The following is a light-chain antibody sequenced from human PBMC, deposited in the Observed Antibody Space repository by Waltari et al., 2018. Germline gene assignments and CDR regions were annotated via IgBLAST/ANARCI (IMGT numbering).Light chain of an antibody. V-gene: IGKV3-11*01. CDR2: DTS. Sequence: EVVLTQSPVTLSLSAGERAYFSCRASESVYKYLAWYQQRPGQPPRLLIYDTSNRAAGVPGRFSGSGYGTDFTLTITSLEAEDFAVYFCQQGSILPLTFGGGTRVEIK. CDR3: QQGSILPLT. J-gene: IGKJ4*01. CDR1: ESVYKY.